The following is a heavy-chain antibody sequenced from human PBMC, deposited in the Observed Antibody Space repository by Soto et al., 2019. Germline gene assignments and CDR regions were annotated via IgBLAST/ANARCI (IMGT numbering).Heavy chain of an antibody. V-gene: IGHV4-31*03. J-gene: IGHJ4*02. Sequence: QVQLRESGPGLVKPSQTLSLTCTVSGGSINSGGYYWNWIRQHPGKGLEWIGYMYYSGSTYYNPFLRSRVIISAGTSANHLSLKLSSVTAADTAVYFCARGYRQSGYSSSWVFDYWGQGTLVNVSS. CDR1: GGSINSGGYY. CDR2: MYYSGST. CDR3: ARGYRQSGYSSSWVFDY. D-gene: IGHD6-13*01.